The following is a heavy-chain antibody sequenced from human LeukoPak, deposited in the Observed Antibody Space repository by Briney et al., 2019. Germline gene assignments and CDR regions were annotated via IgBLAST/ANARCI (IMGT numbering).Heavy chain of an antibody. V-gene: IGHV4-39*07. CDR3: ARDRTTVVTPVGDI. CDR1: GGSISSSSYY. D-gene: IGHD4-23*01. Sequence: PSETLSLTCTVSGGSISSSSYYWGWIRQPPGKGLEWIGSIYYSGSTYYNPSLKSRVTISVDTSKNQFSLKLSSVTAADTAVYYCARDRTTVVTPVGDIWGQGTMVTVSS. J-gene: IGHJ3*02. CDR2: IYYSGST.